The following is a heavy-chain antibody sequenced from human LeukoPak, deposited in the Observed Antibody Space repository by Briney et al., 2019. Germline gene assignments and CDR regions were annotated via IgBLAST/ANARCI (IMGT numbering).Heavy chain of an antibody. CDR3: AREPPGYYDSSGYYVFDY. CDR1: GGSISSYY. J-gene: IGHJ4*02. D-gene: IGHD3-22*01. CDR2: IDTSGST. Sequence: SETLSLTCTVSGGSISSYYWSWIRQPAGKGLEWIGRIDTSGSTNYNPSLKSRVTMSVDTSKNQFSLKLSSVTAADTAVYYCAREPPGYYDSSGYYVFDYWGQGTLVTVSS. V-gene: IGHV4-4*07.